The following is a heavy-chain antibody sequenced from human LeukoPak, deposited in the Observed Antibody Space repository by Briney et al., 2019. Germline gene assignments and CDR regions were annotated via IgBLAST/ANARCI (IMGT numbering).Heavy chain of an antibody. J-gene: IGHJ4*02. D-gene: IGHD2-2*01. CDR3: ASLYCTHTTCYYFDY. CDR1: GFTFSNYP. V-gene: IGHV3-48*04. Sequence: GGSLRLSCAASGFTFSNYPMNWVRQAPGKGLERVSYIGSGGSPIYYADSVRGRFSISRDNAKNSLYLQMSSLRAEDTAVYYCASLYCTHTTCYYFDYWGQGTLVSVSS. CDR2: IGSGGSPI.